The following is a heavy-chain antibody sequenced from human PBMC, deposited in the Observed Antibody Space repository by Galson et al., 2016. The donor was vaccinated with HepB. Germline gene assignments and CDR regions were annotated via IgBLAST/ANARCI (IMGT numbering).Heavy chain of an antibody. CDR2: ISSSSSPI. Sequence: SLRLSCADSGFTFSRENMNWVRQAPGKGLKWLSYISSSSSPIFYADSVKGRFTISRDNSKKSLYLQMNSLRVEDTAVYYCARGSGSSWFAHWGQGTLVTVSS. CDR1: GFTFSREN. D-gene: IGHD2-2*01. V-gene: IGHV3-48*04. CDR3: ARGSGSSWFAH. J-gene: IGHJ5*02.